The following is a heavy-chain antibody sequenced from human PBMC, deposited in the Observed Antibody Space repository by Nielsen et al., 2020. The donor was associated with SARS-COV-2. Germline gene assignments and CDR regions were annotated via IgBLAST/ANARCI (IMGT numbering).Heavy chain of an antibody. D-gene: IGHD2-2*01. CDR1: GYTFTSFA. J-gene: IGHJ4*02. Sequence: ASVKVSCKTSGYTFTSFAIHWVRQAPGQSLERMGWINAGNGNTKYSQKFRGRVTITRDTSASTAYMELSGLSSEDTAVYYCARSRGCSATSCFFDYWGQGALVTVSS. V-gene: IGHV1-3*01. CDR2: INAGNGNT. CDR3: ARSRGCSATSCFFDY.